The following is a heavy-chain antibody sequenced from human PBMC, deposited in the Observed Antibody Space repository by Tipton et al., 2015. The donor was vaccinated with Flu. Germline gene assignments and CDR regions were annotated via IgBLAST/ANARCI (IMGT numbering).Heavy chain of an antibody. V-gene: IGHV4-59*02. CDR3: ARDDSRIPRALDY. Sequence: TLSLTCSVSGGSVSSYFWTWIRQSPGKGLEWIGNVYYTGTTNYNSSLKSRVTLSVDTSKNQFSLRLTSVTAADTAVYYCARDDSRIPRALDYWGQGILVTVSS. CDR2: VYYTGTT. J-gene: IGHJ4*02. CDR1: GGSVSSYF. D-gene: IGHD2-21*01.